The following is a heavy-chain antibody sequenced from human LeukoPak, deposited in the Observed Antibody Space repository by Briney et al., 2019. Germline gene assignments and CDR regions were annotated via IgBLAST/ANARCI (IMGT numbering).Heavy chain of an antibody. Sequence: GRSLRLSCAASGFTFDDYAMHWVRQAPGKGLEWVSGISWNGGIIGYADSVKGRFTISRDNAKNSLYLQMNSLRAEDTALYYCAKDISSGGVDRFDIWGQGTVVTVSS. CDR1: GFTFDDYA. J-gene: IGHJ3*02. CDR3: AKDISSGGVDRFDI. D-gene: IGHD3-16*01. V-gene: IGHV3-9*01. CDR2: ISWNGGII.